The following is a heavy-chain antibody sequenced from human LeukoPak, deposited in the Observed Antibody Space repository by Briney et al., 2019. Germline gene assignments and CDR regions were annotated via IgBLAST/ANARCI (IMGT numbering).Heavy chain of an antibody. Sequence: GGSLRLSCAASGFTLSGSAMHWVRQASGKGLGWLGRIRSKADSYTTAYAASVKGRFIVSRDDSKNTAYLQMNSLKTEDTAVYYCRAAADLNDCWGQGTLVTVSS. V-gene: IGHV3-73*01. CDR3: RAAADLNDC. CDR1: GFTLSGSA. J-gene: IGHJ4*02. D-gene: IGHD6-13*01. CDR2: IRSKADSYTT.